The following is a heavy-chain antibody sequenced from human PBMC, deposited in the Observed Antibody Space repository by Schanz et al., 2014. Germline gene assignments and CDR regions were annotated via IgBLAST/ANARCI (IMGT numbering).Heavy chain of an antibody. Sequence: EVQLVESGGGLVQPGGSLRLSCAASGFTFSSYWMHWVRQVPGKGLVWVSRIKSDGSSTSYADSVKGRFTISRDNAKNTLNLQMNRLRAEDTAVYCCAWPALGIGDNCFDPWGQGTLVTVAS. V-gene: IGHV3-74*01. CDR2: IKSDGSST. CDR3: AWPALGIGDNCFDP. J-gene: IGHJ5*02. CDR1: GFTFSSYW. D-gene: IGHD7-27*01.